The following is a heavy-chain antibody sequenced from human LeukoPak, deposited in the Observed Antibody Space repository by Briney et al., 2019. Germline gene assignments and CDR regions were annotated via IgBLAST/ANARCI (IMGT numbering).Heavy chain of an antibody. V-gene: IGHV3-23*01. Sequence: GGSLRLSCATSGFTFSSYAMSWVRQAPGKGLEWVSAINGGGGSTYYADSVKGRCTVSRDNSKNTLYLQMNSLRAEDTAVYYCAKDRSGSGSYYPDYWGQGTLVTVSS. D-gene: IGHD3-10*01. J-gene: IGHJ4*02. CDR3: AKDRSGSGSYYPDY. CDR2: INGGGGST. CDR1: GFTFSSYA.